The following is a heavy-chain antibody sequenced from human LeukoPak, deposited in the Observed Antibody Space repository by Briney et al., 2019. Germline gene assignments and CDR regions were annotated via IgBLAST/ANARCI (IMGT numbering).Heavy chain of an antibody. V-gene: IGHV3-30*07. CDR2: VSYDGSKK. CDR1: GFTFSNYA. J-gene: IGHJ4*02. D-gene: IGHD3-22*01. CDR3: AKDPDHPENYYDSSAFDY. Sequence: PGGSLRLSCAASGFTFSNYAMHWVRQAPGKGLEWVAAVSYDGSKKYYADSVKGRFTISRDNSKNTLYLQMNSLRAEDTAVYYCAKDPDHPENYYDSSAFDYWGQGTLVTVSS.